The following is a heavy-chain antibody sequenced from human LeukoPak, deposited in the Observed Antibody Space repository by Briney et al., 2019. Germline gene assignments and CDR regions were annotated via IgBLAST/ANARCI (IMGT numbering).Heavy chain of an antibody. CDR2: FDPEDGET. CDR3: ATGYSSGWYYFDY. D-gene: IGHD6-19*01. Sequence: ASVKVSCKVSGYSLTQLSMHWVRQAPGKGLEWMGGFDPEDGETIYAQKFQGRVTMTEDTSTDTAYMELSSLRSEDTAVYYCATGYSSGWYYFDYWGQGTLVTVSS. V-gene: IGHV1-24*01. CDR1: GYSLTQLS. J-gene: IGHJ4*02.